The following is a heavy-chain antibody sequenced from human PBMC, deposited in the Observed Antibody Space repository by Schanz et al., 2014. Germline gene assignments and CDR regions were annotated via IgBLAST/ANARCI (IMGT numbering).Heavy chain of an antibody. D-gene: IGHD3-10*01. Sequence: QVQLVESGGGVVQPGRSLRLSCATSGLNFDYYGMNWVRQAPGKGLEWVANIGYDGSEKYYVDSVKGRFTISRDNSKDTLYLQMSGLTPEATAVYFCARAPTPIQGVPMDFWGQGTLVTVSS. CDR3: ARAPTPIQGVPMDF. CDR2: IGYDGSEK. V-gene: IGHV3-33*01. J-gene: IGHJ4*02. CDR1: GLNFDYYG.